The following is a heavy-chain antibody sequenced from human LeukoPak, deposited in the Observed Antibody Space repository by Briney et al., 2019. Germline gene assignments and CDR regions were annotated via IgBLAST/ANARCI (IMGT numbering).Heavy chain of an antibody. CDR3: VRDRGYCSGGTCYALWDY. Sequence: GGSLRLSCEASGVTFSSYVMTWVRQAPGKGLEWVAHIKEDGGEKHYVDPVKGRFTISRDNAKNSLYPQMNSLRAEDTAMYYCVRDRGYCSGGTCYALWDYWGQGTLVTVSS. V-gene: IGHV3-7*01. CDR2: IKEDGGEK. CDR1: GVTFSSYV. J-gene: IGHJ4*02. D-gene: IGHD2-15*01.